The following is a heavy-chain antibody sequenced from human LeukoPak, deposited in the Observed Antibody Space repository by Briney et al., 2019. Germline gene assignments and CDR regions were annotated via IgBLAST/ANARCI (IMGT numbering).Heavy chain of an antibody. Sequence: GGSLRLSCAASGFTFSRYWMHWVRQAPGKGLVWVSRINTDGSSTSYADSVKGRFTISRDNAKNTLYLQMNSLRAEDTAVYYCARVMGEFMYSSGWYNDYWGQGTLVTVSS. J-gene: IGHJ4*02. D-gene: IGHD6-19*01. CDR3: ARVMGEFMYSSGWYNDY. CDR2: INTDGSST. CDR1: GFTFSRYW. V-gene: IGHV3-74*01.